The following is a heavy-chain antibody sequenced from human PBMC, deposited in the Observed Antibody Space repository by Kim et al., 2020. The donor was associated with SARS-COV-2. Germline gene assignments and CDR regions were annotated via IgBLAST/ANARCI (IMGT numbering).Heavy chain of an antibody. D-gene: IGHD2-15*01. CDR1: GGTFSSYA. J-gene: IGHJ6*02. CDR3: ARGGYCSGGSCHGRWLPSYYYYYYGMDV. V-gene: IGHV1-69*13. Sequence: SVKVSCKASGGTFSSYAISWVRQAPGQGLEWMGGIIPIFGTANYAQKFQGRVTITADESTSTAYMELSSLRSEDTAVYYCARGGYCSGGSCHGRWLPSYYYYYYGMDVWGQGTTVTVSS. CDR2: IIPIFGTA.